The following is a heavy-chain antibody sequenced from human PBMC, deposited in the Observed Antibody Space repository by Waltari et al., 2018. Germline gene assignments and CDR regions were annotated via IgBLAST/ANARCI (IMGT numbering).Heavy chain of an antibody. CDR2: MSYTGAT. D-gene: IGHD5-12*01. J-gene: IGHJ3*01. CDR3: ATYIGASVGTAAFDV. Sequence: QLQLQESGPGLVKPSETLSLTCSVSGVSITSNRHYWGWIRQPPGQGLEWIGTMSYTGATYARPSLQSRVTISRDTSKNQLSLKLGSVTAADTAVYYCATYIGASVGTAAFDVWGQGTMVTVSS. CDR1: GVSITSNRHY. V-gene: IGHV4-39*01.